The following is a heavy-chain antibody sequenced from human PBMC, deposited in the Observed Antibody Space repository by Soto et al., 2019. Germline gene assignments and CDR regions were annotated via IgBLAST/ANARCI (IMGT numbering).Heavy chain of an antibody. D-gene: IGHD5-12*01. Sequence: SQTLSLTCVIAGDSISSKSATWNWIRQSPSRGLEWLGRTYYRPKWYYDYAVSVTGRITINVDTSKNQFTLQVNSVTPEDTAVYYCAVGPGVIVAGYGLDVWGQGTEVTVSS. CDR1: GDSISSKSAT. CDR2: TYYRPKWYY. V-gene: IGHV6-1*01. CDR3: AVGPGVIVAGYGLDV. J-gene: IGHJ6*02.